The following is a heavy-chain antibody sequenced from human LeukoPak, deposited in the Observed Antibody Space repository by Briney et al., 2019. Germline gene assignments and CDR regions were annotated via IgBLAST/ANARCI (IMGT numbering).Heavy chain of an antibody. CDR1: GYTFTNYG. CDR3: ARAGGWAREDYKGDAFDI. D-gene: IGHD6-19*01. Sequence: ASVKVSCKASGYTFTNYGISWVRQAPGQGLEWMGWISTYNGNSNYAQRLQDRVTMTTDTSTTTAYMDLRSLRSDDTAVYYCARAGGWAREDYKGDAFDIWGQGTMVTVSS. J-gene: IGHJ3*02. V-gene: IGHV1-18*01. CDR2: ISTYNGNS.